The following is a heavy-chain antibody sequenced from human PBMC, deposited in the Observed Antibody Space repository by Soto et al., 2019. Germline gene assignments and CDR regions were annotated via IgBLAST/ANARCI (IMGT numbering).Heavy chain of an antibody. CDR3: ARAKRITMVRGVIITVWFDP. J-gene: IGHJ5*02. CDR2: IYYSGKT. Sequence: SETLCLTCTVSGGSISSYDWSWIRQPPGKGLEWIGYIYYSGKTYYNPSLKSRVTISVDTSKNQFSLKLSSVTAADTAVYYCARAKRITMVRGVIITVWFDPWGQGTLVTVSS. CDR1: GGSISSYD. D-gene: IGHD3-10*01. V-gene: IGHV4-59*12.